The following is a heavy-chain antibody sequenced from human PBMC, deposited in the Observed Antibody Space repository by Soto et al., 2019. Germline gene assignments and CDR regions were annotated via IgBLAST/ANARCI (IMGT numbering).Heavy chain of an antibody. CDR1: GFTFSSYS. CDR3: ARGDYGGNSFFDY. V-gene: IGHV3-21*01. D-gene: IGHD4-17*01. Sequence: EVQLVESGGGLVKPGGSLRLSCAASGFTFSSYSMNWVRQAPGKGLEWVSSISSSSSYIYYADSVKGRFTISRDNAKNSLYLQMNSLRAEDTAVYYCARGDYGGNSFFDYWGQGTLVTVSS. CDR2: ISSSSSYI. J-gene: IGHJ4*02.